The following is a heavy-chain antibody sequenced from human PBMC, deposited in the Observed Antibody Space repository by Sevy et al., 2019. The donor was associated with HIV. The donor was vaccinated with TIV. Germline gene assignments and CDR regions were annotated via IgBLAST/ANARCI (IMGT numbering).Heavy chain of an antibody. D-gene: IGHD3-16*02. CDR2: TYYRSKWYN. Sequence: SQTLSLTCAISGDSVSSNSAAWNWIRQSPSRGLEWLGRTYYRSKWYNDYAVSVKSRITINPVTSKNQLSLQLNSVTPAVTAVYYCARDRRDYVWGSYRYTLSAFDAFDIWGQGTMVTVSS. J-gene: IGHJ3*02. CDR1: GDSVSSNSAA. V-gene: IGHV6-1*01. CDR3: ARDRRDYVWGSYRYTLSAFDAFDI.